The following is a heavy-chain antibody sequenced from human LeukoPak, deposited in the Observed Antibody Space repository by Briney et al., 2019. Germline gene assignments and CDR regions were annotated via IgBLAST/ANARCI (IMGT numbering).Heavy chain of an antibody. J-gene: IGHJ4*02. Sequence: PSETLSLTCTVSGGSISSSSYYWGWIRQPPGKGLEWIGSIYYSGSTYYNPSLKSRVTISVDTSKNQFSLKLSSVTAADTAVYYCARQKGPREVYDILTGLPSVYDYWGQGTLVTVSS. D-gene: IGHD3-9*01. CDR2: IYYSGST. V-gene: IGHV4-39*01. CDR3: ARQKGPREVYDILTGLPSVYDY. CDR1: GGSISSSSYY.